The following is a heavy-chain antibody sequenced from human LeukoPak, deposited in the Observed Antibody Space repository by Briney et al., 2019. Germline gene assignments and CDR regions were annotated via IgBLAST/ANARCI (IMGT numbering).Heavy chain of an antibody. CDR1: GFTFSSYA. Sequence: GGSLRLSCAASGFTFSSYAMSWVRQAPGKGLEWVSAISGSGGSTYYADSVKGRFTISRDNSKNTLYLQMNSLRAEDTAVYCCAKGSPYIVVVVAATLGDAFDIWGQGTMVTVSS. V-gene: IGHV3-23*01. CDR2: ISGSGGST. CDR3: AKGSPYIVVVVAATLGDAFDI. J-gene: IGHJ3*02. D-gene: IGHD2-15*01.